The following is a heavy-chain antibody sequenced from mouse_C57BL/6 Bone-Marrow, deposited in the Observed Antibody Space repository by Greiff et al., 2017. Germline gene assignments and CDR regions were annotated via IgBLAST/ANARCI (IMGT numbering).Heavy chain of an antibody. J-gene: IGHJ4*01. Sequence: EVQGVESGGGLVKPGGSLKLSCAASGFTFSSYAMSWVRQTPEKRLEWVATISDGGSYTYYPDNVKGRFTISRDNAKNNLYLQMSHLKSEDTAMYYCASYYAMDYGGQGTSVTVSS. CDR2: ISDGGSYT. CDR1: GFTFSSYA. CDR3: ASYYAMDY. V-gene: IGHV5-4*01.